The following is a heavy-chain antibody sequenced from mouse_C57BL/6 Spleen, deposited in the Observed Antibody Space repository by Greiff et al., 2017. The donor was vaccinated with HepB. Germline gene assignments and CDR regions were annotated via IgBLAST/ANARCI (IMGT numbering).Heavy chain of an antibody. J-gene: IGHJ2*01. CDR3: AGHLSYCGCGFDY. Sequence: QVQLQQSGPELVKPGASVKISCKASGYAFSSSCMNWVKQRPGKGLEWIGRIYPGDGDTNYNGKFKGKATLTADKSSSTASMQLSSLTSEDSAVYVCAGHLSYCGCGFDYWGQGTTLTVSS. CDR1: GYAFSSSC. V-gene: IGHV1-82*01. D-gene: IGHD2-2*01. CDR2: IYPGDGDT.